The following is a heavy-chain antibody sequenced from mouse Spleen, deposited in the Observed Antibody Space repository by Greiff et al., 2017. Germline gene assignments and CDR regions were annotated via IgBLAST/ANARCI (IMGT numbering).Heavy chain of an antibody. CDR1: GFSLTSYG. CDR2: IWAGGST. CDR3: AREGYYGSSPNYAMDY. D-gene: IGHD1-1*01. J-gene: IGHJ4*01. V-gene: IGHV2-9*02. Sequence: VMLVESGPGLVAPSQSLSITCTVSGFSLTSYGVHWVRQPPGKGLEWLGVIWAGGSTNYNSALMSRLSISKDNSKSQVFLKMNSLQTDDTAMYYCAREGYYGSSPNYAMDYWGQGTSVTVSS.